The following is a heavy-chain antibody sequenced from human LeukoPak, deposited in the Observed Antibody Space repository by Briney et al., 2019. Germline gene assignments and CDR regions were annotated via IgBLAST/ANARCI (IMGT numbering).Heavy chain of an antibody. J-gene: IGHJ2*01. D-gene: IGHD2-15*01. V-gene: IGHV3-21*01. CDR1: GISFSNYS. CDR2: ISSSSRFI. CDR3: ARAVYCSGGGCFWYFDL. Sequence: PGGSLRLSCAASGISFSNYSMNWVRQAPGKGLEWVSLISSSSRFIYYGDSVKGRFAISRDNAKKSLYLQMNSLRAEDTAVYYCARAVYCSGGGCFWYFDLWGRGTLVTVSS.